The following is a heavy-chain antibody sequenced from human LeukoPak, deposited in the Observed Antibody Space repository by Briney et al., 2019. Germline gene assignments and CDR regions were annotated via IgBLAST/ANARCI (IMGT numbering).Heavy chain of an antibody. CDR3: ARALYDYVWGSYRTYLDAFDI. CDR2: IYYSGST. Sequence: SETLSLTCTVSGGSISSSSYYWGWIRQPPGKGLEWIGSIYYSGSTYYNPSLKSRVTISVDTSKNQFSLQLNSVTPEDTAVYYCARALYDYVWGSYRTYLDAFDIWGQGTMVTVSS. CDR1: GGSISSSSYY. J-gene: IGHJ3*02. D-gene: IGHD3-16*02. V-gene: IGHV4-39*01.